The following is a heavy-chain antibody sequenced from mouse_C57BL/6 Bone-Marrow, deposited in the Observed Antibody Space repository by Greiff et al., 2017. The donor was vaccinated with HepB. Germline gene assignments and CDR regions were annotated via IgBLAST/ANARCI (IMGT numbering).Heavy chain of an antibody. J-gene: IGHJ3*01. CDR3: AIWLRQSFAY. Sequence: VQLQQSGGGLVKPGGSLKLSCAASGFTFSDYGMHWVRQAPEKGLEWVAYISSGSSTIYYADTVKGRFTISRDNAKNTLFLQMTSLRSEDTAMYYCAIWLRQSFAYWGQGTLVTVSA. V-gene: IGHV5-17*01. CDR1: GFTFSDYG. D-gene: IGHD2-2*01. CDR2: ISSGSSTI.